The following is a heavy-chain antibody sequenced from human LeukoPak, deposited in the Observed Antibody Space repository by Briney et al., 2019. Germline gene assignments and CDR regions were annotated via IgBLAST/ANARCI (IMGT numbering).Heavy chain of an antibody. CDR2: ISYDGSNK. CDR3: ARDPGEIGAFDI. Sequence: GGSLRLSCAASGFTFSSYAMHWVRQAPGKGLEWVAVISYDGSNKYYADSVKGRFTISRDNSKNTLYLQMNSLRAEDTAVYYCARDPGEIGAFDIWGQGTMVTVPS. J-gene: IGHJ3*02. CDR1: GFTFSSYA. V-gene: IGHV3-30-3*01. D-gene: IGHD3-16*01.